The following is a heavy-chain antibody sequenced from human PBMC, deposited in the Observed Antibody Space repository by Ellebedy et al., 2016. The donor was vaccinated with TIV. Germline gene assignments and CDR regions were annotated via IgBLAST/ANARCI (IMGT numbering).Heavy chain of an antibody. Sequence: SVKVSCXASGGTFSSYAISWVRQAPGQGLEWMGRIIPILGIANYAQKFQGRVTITADKSTSTAYMELSSLRSDDTAVYYCARERGYSYGFDGMDVWGQGTTVTVSS. V-gene: IGHV1-69*04. CDR2: IIPILGIA. CDR1: GGTFSSYA. CDR3: ARERGYSYGFDGMDV. J-gene: IGHJ6*02. D-gene: IGHD5-18*01.